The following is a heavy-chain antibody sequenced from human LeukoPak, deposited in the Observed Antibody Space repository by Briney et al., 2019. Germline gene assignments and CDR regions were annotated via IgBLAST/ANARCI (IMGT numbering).Heavy chain of an antibody. V-gene: IGHV4-39*01. D-gene: IGHD1-26*01. CDR3: ARHGTSGVYYFDY. Sequence: SETLSLTCTVSGGSISSSNYYWGWIRQPPGKGLEWIGSLYYSGSTYYNPSLKSRVTISVDTSKNQFSLKLSSVTGADTAVYYCARHGTSGVYYFDYWGQGTLVTVSS. J-gene: IGHJ4*02. CDR1: GGSISSSNYY. CDR2: LYYSGST.